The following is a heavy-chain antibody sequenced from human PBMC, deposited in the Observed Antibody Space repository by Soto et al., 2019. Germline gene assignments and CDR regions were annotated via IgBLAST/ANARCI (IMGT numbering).Heavy chain of an antibody. V-gene: IGHV4-59*01. CDR1: GGSITSYY. J-gene: IGHJ5*02. D-gene: IGHD3-3*01. CDR3: ARGEGGGRLDFWSNWFDP. Sequence: QVQLQESGPGLVKPSETLSLTCTVSGGSITSYYWNWIRQPPGKGLEWIGYIYDSGSTNYNPSLKSRVTISVDTSKNQFSLKLNSVTAADTAVYYCARGEGGGRLDFWSNWFDPWGQGTLVTVSS. CDR2: IYDSGST.